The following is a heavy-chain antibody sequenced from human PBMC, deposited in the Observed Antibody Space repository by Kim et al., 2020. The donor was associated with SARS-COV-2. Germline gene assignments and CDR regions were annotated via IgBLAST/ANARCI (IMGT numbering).Heavy chain of an antibody. J-gene: IGHJ4*02. CDR3: ARLPGSGYSADTYYFDS. D-gene: IGHD5-18*01. V-gene: IGHV3-30*07. Sequence: SVKGRFIISRDNSKDTVLLQMDSLRAEDTAVYYCARLPGSGYSADTYYFDSWGQGTRVTVSS.